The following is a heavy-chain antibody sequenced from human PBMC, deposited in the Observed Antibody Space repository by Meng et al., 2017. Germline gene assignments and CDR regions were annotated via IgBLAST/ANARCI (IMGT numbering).Heavy chain of an antibody. Sequence: QVQLVESGGGLVKLGRSLRLSCAASGFTFSDYYMSWIRQAPGKGLEWVSYITSSASTVHYADSMKGRFTISRDNAKNSLYLQMNSLRAEDTAVYYCARVMGSYSSDYWGPGTLVTVSS. J-gene: IGHJ4*02. V-gene: IGHV3-11*01. CDR1: GFTFSDYY. D-gene: IGHD6-13*01. CDR2: ITSSASTV. CDR3: ARVMGSYSSDY.